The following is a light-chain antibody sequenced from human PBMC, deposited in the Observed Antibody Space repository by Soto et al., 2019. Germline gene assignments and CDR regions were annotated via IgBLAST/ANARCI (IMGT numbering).Light chain of an antibody. CDR2: GAS. Sequence: EIVLTQSPGTLSLSPGERATLSCRASQSVSSSYLAWYQQKPGQAPRLLIYGASSRATGIPDRFSGSGSGTGFTLTISRLEPEDLAVYYCQHYGSSPCTFGQGTKVDIK. CDR1: QSVSSSY. CDR3: QHYGSSPCT. V-gene: IGKV3-20*01. J-gene: IGKJ1*01.